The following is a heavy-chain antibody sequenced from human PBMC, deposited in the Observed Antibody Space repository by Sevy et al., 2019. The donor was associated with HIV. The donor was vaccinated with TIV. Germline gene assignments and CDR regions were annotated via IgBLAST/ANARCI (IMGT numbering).Heavy chain of an antibody. CDR2: IYYSGST. D-gene: IGHD6-19*01. V-gene: IGHV4-59*01. CDR3: ARAVGGQWLVIDY. J-gene: IGHJ4*02. CDR1: GGSISSYY. Sequence: SETLSLTCTVSGGSISSYYWSWIRQPPGKGLQWIGYIYYSGSTNYNPSLKSRVTISVDTSKNQFSLKLSSVTAADTAVYYCARAVGGQWLVIDYWGQGTLVTVSS.